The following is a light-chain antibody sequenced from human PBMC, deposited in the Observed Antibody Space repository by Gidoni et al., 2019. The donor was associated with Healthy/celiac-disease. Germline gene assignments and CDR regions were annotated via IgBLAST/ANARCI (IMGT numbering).Light chain of an antibody. Sequence: ERVMTQSPATLSVSPGERATLACRASQSVSSNVAWYQQKPGQAPRLLIYGASTRATGIPARFSGSGSGTEFTLTISSLQSEDFAVYSCQQYNNWPSFGGGTKVEIK. V-gene: IGKV3-15*01. CDR1: QSVSSN. CDR2: GAS. CDR3: QQYNNWPS. J-gene: IGKJ4*01.